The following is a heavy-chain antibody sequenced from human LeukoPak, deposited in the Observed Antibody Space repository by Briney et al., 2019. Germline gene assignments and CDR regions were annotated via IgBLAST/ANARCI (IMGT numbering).Heavy chain of an antibody. J-gene: IGHJ6*04. D-gene: IGHD2-2*01. V-gene: IGHV1-69*13. CDR2: IIPIFGTA. CDR3: ARGLPVVPAAIPRGYYYCYGMDV. CDR1: GGTFSSYA. Sequence: SVKVSCKASGGTFSSYAISWVRQAPGQGLEWMGGIIPIFGTANYAQKFQGRVTITADESTSTAYMELSSLRSEDTAVYYCARGLPVVPAAIPRGYYYCYGMDVWGKGTTVTVSS.